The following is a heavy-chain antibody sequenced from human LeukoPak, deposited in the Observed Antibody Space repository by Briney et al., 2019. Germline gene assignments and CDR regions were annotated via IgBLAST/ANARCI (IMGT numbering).Heavy chain of an antibody. J-gene: IGHJ6*02. Sequence: GGSLRLSCVASGFTFSNYWMHWVRQAPGRGLEWVANIKQDGSEKFYVDSVKGRFTISRDNVKNSLYLQMNSLRVEDSAVYYCARAMDVWGQGTTVTVSS. CDR2: IKQDGSEK. CDR3: ARAMDV. V-gene: IGHV3-7*04. CDR1: GFTFSNYW.